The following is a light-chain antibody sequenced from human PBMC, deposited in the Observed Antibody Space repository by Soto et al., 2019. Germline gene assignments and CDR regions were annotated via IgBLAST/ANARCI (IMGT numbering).Light chain of an antibody. CDR2: EVS. CDR3: SSFACGNNFWV. V-gene: IGLV2-8*01. Sequence: QSALTQPPSASGSPGQSVTISCTGTSSDVGGYNHVSWYQQYPGKAPKLMILEVSERPSGVPDRFSGSKSGNTASLTVSGLQAEDEADYYCSSFACGNNFWVFGGGTKLTVL. J-gene: IGLJ3*02. CDR1: SSDVGGYNH.